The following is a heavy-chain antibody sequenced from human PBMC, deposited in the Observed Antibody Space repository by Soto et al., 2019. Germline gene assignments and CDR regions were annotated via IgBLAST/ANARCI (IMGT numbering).Heavy chain of an antibody. CDR3: ARVIWSGYYLYYFDY. CDR1: GGSISSYY. CDR2: SYYSGST. D-gene: IGHD3-3*01. J-gene: IGHJ4*02. V-gene: IGHV4-59*01. Sequence: PSETLSLTCTVSGGSISSYYWSWIRQPPGKGLEWIGYSYYSGSTNYNPSLKSRVTISVDTSKNQFSLKLSSVTAADTAVYYCARVIWSGYYLYYFDYWGPGTLVTVSS.